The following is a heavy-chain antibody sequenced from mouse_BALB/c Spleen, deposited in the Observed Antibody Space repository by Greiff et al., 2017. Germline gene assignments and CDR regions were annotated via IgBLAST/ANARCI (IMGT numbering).Heavy chain of an antibody. CDR3: VRQEAYAWFAY. Sequence: GGGLVQPKGSLKLSCAASGFTFNTYAMNWVRQAPGKGLEWVARIRSKSNNYATYYADSVKDRFTISRDDSQSMLYLQMNNLKTEDTAMYYCVRQEAYAWFAYWGQGTLVTVSA. D-gene: IGHD1-1*01. V-gene: IGHV10-1*02. J-gene: IGHJ3*01. CDR1: GFTFNTYA. CDR2: IRSKSNNYAT.